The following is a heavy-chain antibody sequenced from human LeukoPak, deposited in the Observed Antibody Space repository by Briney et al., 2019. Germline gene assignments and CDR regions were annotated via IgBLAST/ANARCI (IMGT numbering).Heavy chain of an antibody. Sequence: PGGSLRLSCAASGFTFSNYWMSWVRQAPGKGLEWVSAISGSGGSTYYADSVKGRFTISRDNSKNTLYLQMNSLRAEDTAVYYCAKVAAAQKAGDYWGQGTLVTVSS. CDR2: ISGSGGST. V-gene: IGHV3-23*01. D-gene: IGHD6-13*01. J-gene: IGHJ4*02. CDR1: GFTFSNYW. CDR3: AKVAAAQKAGDY.